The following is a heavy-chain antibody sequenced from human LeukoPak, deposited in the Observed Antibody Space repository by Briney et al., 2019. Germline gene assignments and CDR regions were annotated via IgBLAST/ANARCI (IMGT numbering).Heavy chain of an antibody. V-gene: IGHV4-59*01. CDR1: GGSIATSY. Sequence: PSETLSLTCTHSGGSIATSYWCWIRQPPGKGLEWNGYTYYFGSTDYDTSLKSRVTISVDTSKNQFSLSLRSVTAADTAVYYCGKLGSPRAYWGQGILVRVSS. J-gene: IGHJ4*02. CDR2: TYYFGST. D-gene: IGHD6-13*01. CDR3: GKLGSPRAY.